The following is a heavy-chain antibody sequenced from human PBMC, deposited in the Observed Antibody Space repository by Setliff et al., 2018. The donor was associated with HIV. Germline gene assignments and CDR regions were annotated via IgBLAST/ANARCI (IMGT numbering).Heavy chain of an antibody. CDR2: INGGIGNT. D-gene: IGHD2-2*01. J-gene: IGHJ6*03. CDR1: GYTFTTYA. CDR3: ARGPYCSSSTCYGPLYYYYYMDV. V-gene: IGHV1-3*01. Sequence: ASVKVSCKASGYTFTTYAMHWVRQAPGQSLEWMGWINGGIGNTKYSQKFQDRVTITRDSSADTSYMELSSLRSEDTAVYYCARGPYCSSSTCYGPLYYYYYMDVWGKGTTVTVSS.